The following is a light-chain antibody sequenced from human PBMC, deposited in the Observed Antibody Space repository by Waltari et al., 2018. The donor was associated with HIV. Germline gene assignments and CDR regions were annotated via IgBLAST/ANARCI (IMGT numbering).Light chain of an antibody. CDR3: QQYYSSPLT. CDR2: WAS. V-gene: IGKV4-1*01. CDR1: QSVLHSSNERNY. Sequence: DIVMTQSPDSLAVSLGERATINCRSRQSVLHSSNERNYIAWYQQKPGQPPKLLIYWASTRESGVPDRFSGSGSGTDFTLTISSLQAEDVALYYCQQYYSSPLTFGGGTKVELK. J-gene: IGKJ4*01.